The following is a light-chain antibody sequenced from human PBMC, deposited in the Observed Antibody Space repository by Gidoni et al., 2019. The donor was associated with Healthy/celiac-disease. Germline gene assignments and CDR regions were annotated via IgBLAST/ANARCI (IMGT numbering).Light chain of an antibody. J-gene: IGKJ4*01. Sequence: IALPQSPGTLSLSPGERATLSCRASQRVSSSYLSWYQQKPGQAPRLLIDGASSRATGIPDRFSGSGSGTDFTLTISRLEPEDFAVYYCQQYGSSPLTFGGGTKVEIK. V-gene: IGKV3-20*01. CDR3: QQYGSSPLT. CDR2: GAS. CDR1: QRVSSSY.